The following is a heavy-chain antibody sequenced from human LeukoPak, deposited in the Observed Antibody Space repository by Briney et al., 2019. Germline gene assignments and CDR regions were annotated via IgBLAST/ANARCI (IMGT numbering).Heavy chain of an antibody. J-gene: IGHJ4*02. CDR1: GFTFSSYS. D-gene: IGHD6-13*01. CDR2: IRSSSSYI. Sequence: GGSLRLSCAASGFTFSSYSMNWVRQAPGKGLEWVSSIRSSSSYIYYADSVKGRFTISRDNAKNSLYLQMNSLRAEDTAVYYCARGMVAAAGSYWGQGTLVTVSS. CDR3: ARGMVAAAGSY. V-gene: IGHV3-21*01.